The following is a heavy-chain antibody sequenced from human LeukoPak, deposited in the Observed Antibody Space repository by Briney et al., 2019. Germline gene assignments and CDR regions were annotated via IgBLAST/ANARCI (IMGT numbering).Heavy chain of an antibody. CDR2: IFSRGIP. D-gene: IGHD4-17*01. CDR3: ARGREYGDFFDS. CDR1: VDSSNNFY. J-gene: IGHJ4*02. V-gene: IGHV4-4*07. Sequence: SETLSLTCTFSVDSSNNFYWSWVRQPPGTGLEWIGRIFSRGIPNYNPSLKSRVTMSVDTSKKQFSLKLTSVTAADSAVYYCARGREYGDFFDSWGQGTLVTVSS.